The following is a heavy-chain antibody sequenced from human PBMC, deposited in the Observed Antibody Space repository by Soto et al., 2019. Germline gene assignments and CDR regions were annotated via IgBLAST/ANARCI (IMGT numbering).Heavy chain of an antibody. CDR3: ARHGNPYSSSWGRHKYYYFDY. J-gene: IGHJ4*02. V-gene: IGHV4-39*01. CDR1: GGSISSSSYY. Sequence: SETLSLTCTVSGGSISSSSYYWGWIRQPPGKGLEWIGSIYYSGSTYYNPSLKSRVTISVDTSKNQFSLKLSSVTAADTAVYYCARHGNPYSSSWGRHKYYYFDYWGQGTLVTVSS. D-gene: IGHD6-13*01. CDR2: IYYSGST.